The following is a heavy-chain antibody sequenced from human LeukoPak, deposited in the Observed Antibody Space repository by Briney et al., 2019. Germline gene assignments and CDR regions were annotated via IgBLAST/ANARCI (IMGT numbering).Heavy chain of an antibody. CDR2: IYWNDDK. CDR3: AHSSYYDFWSGSPYFDY. J-gene: IGHJ4*02. CDR1: GGSISSYYW. V-gene: IGHV2-5*01. Sequence: TLSLTCTVSGGSISSYYWSWIRQPPGKALEWLALIYWNDDKRYSPSLKSRLTITKDTSKNQVVLTMTNMDPVDTATYYCAHSSYYDFWSGSPYFDYWGQGTLVTVSS. D-gene: IGHD3-3*01.